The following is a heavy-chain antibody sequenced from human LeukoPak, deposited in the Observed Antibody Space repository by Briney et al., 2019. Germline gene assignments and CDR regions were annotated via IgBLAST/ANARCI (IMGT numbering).Heavy chain of an antibody. D-gene: IGHD6-13*01. CDR3: ARDTGSSWYFDYYYYMDV. Sequence: GGSLRLSCAASGFTFSSYSMNWVRQAPGKGLEWVSYISSSSSTIYYADSVKGLFTISRDNAKNSLYLQMNSLRAEDTAVYYCARDTGSSWYFDYYYYMDVWGKGTTVTVSS. V-gene: IGHV3-48*01. CDR1: GFTFSSYS. CDR2: ISSSSSTI. J-gene: IGHJ6*03.